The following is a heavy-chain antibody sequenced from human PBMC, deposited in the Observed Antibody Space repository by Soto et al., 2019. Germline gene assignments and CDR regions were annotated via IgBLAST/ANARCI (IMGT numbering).Heavy chain of an antibody. CDR1: GGTFSSYT. Sequence: ASVKVSCKASGGTFSSYTISWVRQAPGQGLEWMGRIIPTLGIANYAQKFQGRVTITADKSTSTAYMELSSLRSEDTAVYYCARAAQTYYDSSGYYDDFDYWGQGTLVTVSS. CDR2: IIPTLGIA. CDR3: ARAAQTYYDSSGYYDDFDY. V-gene: IGHV1-69*02. D-gene: IGHD3-22*01. J-gene: IGHJ4*02.